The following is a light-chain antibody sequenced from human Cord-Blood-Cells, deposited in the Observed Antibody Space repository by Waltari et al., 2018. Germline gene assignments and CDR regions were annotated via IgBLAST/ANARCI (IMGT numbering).Light chain of an antibody. Sequence: QSALTQPASVSGSPGQSITISCTGTSSDVGSYNLVSWYQQHPGKAPKLRIYEGSKRPSGVAYRFSGFKPGNTASLTISGLQAEDEADYYCCSYAGSSTVVFGGGTKLTVL. J-gene: IGLJ2*01. CDR1: SSDVGSYNL. V-gene: IGLV2-23*01. CDR3: CSYAGSSTVV. CDR2: EGS.